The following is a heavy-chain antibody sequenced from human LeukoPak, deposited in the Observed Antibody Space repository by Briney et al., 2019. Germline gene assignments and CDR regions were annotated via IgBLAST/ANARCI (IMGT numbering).Heavy chain of an antibody. Sequence: PSETLSPTCTVSGGSISSGGYYWSWIRQHPGKGPEWIGYIYYSGSTYYNPSLKSRVTISVDTSKNQFSLKLSSVTAADTAIYYCARAYDSSGTFDYWGQGTLVTVSS. CDR1: GGSISSGGYY. J-gene: IGHJ4*02. V-gene: IGHV4-31*03. CDR2: IYYSGST. CDR3: ARAYDSSGTFDY. D-gene: IGHD3-22*01.